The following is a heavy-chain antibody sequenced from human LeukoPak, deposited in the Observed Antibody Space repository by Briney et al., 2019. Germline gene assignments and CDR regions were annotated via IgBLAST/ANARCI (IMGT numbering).Heavy chain of an antibody. J-gene: IGHJ4*02. D-gene: IGHD3-22*01. Sequence: TRGSLRLSCAASGFTFSNYAMNWVRQAPGKGLEWVSGISGSDGSIYYGDSVKGRFTISRDNSKNTLYLQMNSLRAEDTAIYYCAKDLDDYYDSSGSGNYWGQGALVTVSS. V-gene: IGHV3-23*01. CDR1: GFTFSNYA. CDR2: ISGSDGSI. CDR3: AKDLDDYYDSSGSGNY.